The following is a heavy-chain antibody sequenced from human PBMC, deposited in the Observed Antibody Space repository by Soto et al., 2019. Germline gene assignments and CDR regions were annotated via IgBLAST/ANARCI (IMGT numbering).Heavy chain of an antibody. D-gene: IGHD3-9*01. CDR1: GFTFSSYA. CDR2: ISGSAGST. V-gene: IGHV3-23*01. CDR3: AKVFRKVGWVLSLEY. J-gene: IGHJ4*02. Sequence: EVQLLESGGGLVQPGGSLRLSCAASGFTFSSYAMSWVRQAPGKGLEWVSAISGSAGSTYYADSVKGRFTISRDNSKNTLYLQMNSLRAKDTAVYHCAKVFRKVGWVLSLEYWGQGTLVTVSS.